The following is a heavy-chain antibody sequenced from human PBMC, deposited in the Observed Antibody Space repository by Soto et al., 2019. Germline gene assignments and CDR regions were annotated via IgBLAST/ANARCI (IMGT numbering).Heavy chain of an antibody. D-gene: IGHD2-15*01. V-gene: IGHV1-18*01. Sequence: ASVKVSCKASGYTFTSYGISWLRQAPGQGLEWMGWISAYNGNTNYAQKLQGRVTMTTDTSTSTAYMELRSLRSDDTAVYYCARDGWLGYCSGRSCDQFRGRYTWFDPWGEGTLVTV. J-gene: IGHJ5*02. CDR3: ARDGWLGYCSGRSCDQFRGRYTWFDP. CDR1: GYTFTSYG. CDR2: ISAYNGNT.